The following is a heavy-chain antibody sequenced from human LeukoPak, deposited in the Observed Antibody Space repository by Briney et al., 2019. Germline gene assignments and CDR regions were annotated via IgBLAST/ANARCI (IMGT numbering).Heavy chain of an antibody. D-gene: IGHD3-22*01. CDR2: IWYDGSKK. J-gene: IGHJ4*02. V-gene: IGHV3-33*01. CDR1: GFTFSSYG. CDR3: ARDDGYDSSGSTY. Sequence: GGSLRLSCAASGFTFSSYGMHWVRQAPGKGLEWVAVIWYDGSKKYYADSVKGRFTISRDNSKNTLDLQMNSLRAEDTAVYYSARDDGYDSSGSTYWGQGTLVTVSS.